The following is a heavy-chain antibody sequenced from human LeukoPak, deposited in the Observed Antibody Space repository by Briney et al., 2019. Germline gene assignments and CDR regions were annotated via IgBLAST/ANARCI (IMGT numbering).Heavy chain of an antibody. CDR3: ARMGGYSGYATH. CDR2: ILYSGTT. V-gene: IGHV4-59*08. J-gene: IGHJ4*02. Sequence: SETLSLTCTASGGSISSYYRSWIRQPPGKGLEWIGYILYSGTTNSNPSLKSRVTISVDTSKNQISLKLSSVTAADTAVYYCARMGGYSGYATHWGQGTLVTVSS. D-gene: IGHD5-12*01. CDR1: GGSISSYY.